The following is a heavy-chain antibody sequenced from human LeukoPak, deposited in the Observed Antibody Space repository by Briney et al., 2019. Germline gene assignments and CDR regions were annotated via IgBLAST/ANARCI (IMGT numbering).Heavy chain of an antibody. D-gene: IGHD2-2*01. V-gene: IGHV3-30*04. Sequence: PGGSLRLSCAASGITFRSYAMHWVRQAPGKGLEWVAVISYDGSNKYYADSVKGRFTIPRDNSKNTLYLQMNSLRAEDTAVYYCAREKYCSSTSCYYYYYYGMDVWGQGTTVTVSS. CDR1: GITFRSYA. CDR2: ISYDGSNK. CDR3: AREKYCSSTSCYYYYYYGMDV. J-gene: IGHJ6*02.